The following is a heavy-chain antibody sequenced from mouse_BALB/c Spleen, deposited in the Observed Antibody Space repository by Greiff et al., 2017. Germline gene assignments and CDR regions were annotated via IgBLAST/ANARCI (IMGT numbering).Heavy chain of an antibody. D-gene: IGHD1-1*01. CDR3: ARNGNYYGSSLYLDD. V-gene: IGHV2-4-1*01. J-gene: IGHJ2*01. CDR2: IWSGGST. Sequence: VQLVGSGPGLVQPSQSLSITCPVSGFSLTSYGVHWVRQSPGKGLEWLGVIWSGGSTDYNAAFISRLSISKDNSKSQVFFKMNSLQADDTAIYYCARNGNYYGSSLYLDDWGQGTTLTVAS. CDR1: GFSLTSYG.